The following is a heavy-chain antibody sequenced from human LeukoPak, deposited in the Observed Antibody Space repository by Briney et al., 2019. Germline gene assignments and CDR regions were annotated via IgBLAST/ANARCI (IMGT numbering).Heavy chain of an antibody. CDR3: ATASRYDFWSGYNAFDI. J-gene: IGHJ3*02. CDR2: INHSGST. D-gene: IGHD3-3*01. CDR1: GVAFSGYY. V-gene: IGHV4-34*01. Sequence: SETLCLTCAVYGVAFSGYYWSCIRQPPGKGLEGIGEINHSGSTNYNRSLKSQVTISVDTSKIQFSLKLSSVTAADTAVYYCATASRYDFWSGYNAFDIWGQGTMVTVSS.